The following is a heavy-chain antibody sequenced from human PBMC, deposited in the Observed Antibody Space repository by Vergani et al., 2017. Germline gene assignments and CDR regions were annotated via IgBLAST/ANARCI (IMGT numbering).Heavy chain of an antibody. V-gene: IGHV4-38-2*01. CDR2: IYHTGSA. D-gene: IGHD3-10*01. CDR1: GYSITSGYY. CDR3: VRTVALWFGETKDGGWFDP. Sequence: QVQLLESGPGLLKPSETLSLTCSVFGYSITSGYYWGWIRQPPGRGLEWIGSIYHTGSAYYNPSLKSRVTVSVDTSMNQVSLKLNSVTAADAAVYYCVRTVALWFGETKDGGWFDPWGQGTLVTVTS. J-gene: IGHJ5*02.